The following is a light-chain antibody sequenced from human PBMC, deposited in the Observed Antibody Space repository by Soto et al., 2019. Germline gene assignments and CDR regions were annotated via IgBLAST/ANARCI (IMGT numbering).Light chain of an antibody. CDR2: SND. V-gene: IGLV1-47*02. Sequence: QSVLTQPPSASGTPGQRVTISCSGSSSNIGNTYVNWYQQFPGTAPKLLIFSNDHRPSGVPGRFSGSKSGTSAYLAISGLRCEDAADYYCEAWDDSLRGHWAFGGGTKLTVL. CDR3: EAWDDSLRGHWA. CDR1: SSNIGNTY. J-gene: IGLJ3*02.